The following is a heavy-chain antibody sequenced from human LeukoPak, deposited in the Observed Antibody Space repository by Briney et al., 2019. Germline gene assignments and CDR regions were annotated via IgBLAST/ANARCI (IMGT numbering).Heavy chain of an antibody. V-gene: IGHV3-33*01. D-gene: IGHD3-22*01. Sequence: GGSLRLSCAASGFTFSSYGMHWVRQAPGKGLGGGAVIWYDGSNKYYADSVKGRFTISRDNSKNTLYLQMNSLRAEDTAVYYCARDHDYYDSSGYYRWGAFDIWGQGTMVTVSS. J-gene: IGHJ3*02. CDR2: IWYDGSNK. CDR1: GFTFSSYG. CDR3: ARDHDYYDSSGYYRWGAFDI.